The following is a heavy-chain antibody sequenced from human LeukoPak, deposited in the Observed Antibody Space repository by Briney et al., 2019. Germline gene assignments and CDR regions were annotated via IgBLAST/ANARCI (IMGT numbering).Heavy chain of an antibody. D-gene: IGHD3-3*01. CDR3: ARNLLDFWSGYYSGYYFDY. V-gene: IGHV4-34*01. Sequence: PSETLSLTCAVYGGSFSGYYWSWIRQPPGKGLEWIGEIYHSGNTNYNPYLKSRVTISVDTSKNQFSLKLSSVTAADTAVYYCARNLLDFWSGYYSGYYFDYWGQGTLVTVSS. CDR1: GGSFSGYY. CDR2: IYHSGNT. J-gene: IGHJ4*02.